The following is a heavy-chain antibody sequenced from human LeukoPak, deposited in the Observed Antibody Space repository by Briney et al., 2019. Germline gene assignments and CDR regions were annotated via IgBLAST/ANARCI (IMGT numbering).Heavy chain of an antibody. CDR3: TRGQSYCGADCYSD. CDR1: GFTFSSYA. CDR2: MYTGGGR. Sequence: GGSLRLSCAASGFTFSSYAMTWVRQAPGKGLEWVSVMYTGGGRYYGDSVKGRFTFSRDNSKNTVFLQMNSLRVEDTALYYCTRGQSYCGADCYSDWGQGTLVTVSS. J-gene: IGHJ4*02. D-gene: IGHD2-21*02. V-gene: IGHV3-66*01.